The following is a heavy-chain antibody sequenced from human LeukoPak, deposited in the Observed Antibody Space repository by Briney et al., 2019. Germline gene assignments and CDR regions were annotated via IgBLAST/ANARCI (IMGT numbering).Heavy chain of an antibody. Sequence: ASVKVSCTASGYTFTGYYMHWVRQAPGQGLEWMRRINPNNGATNYAQKLQGRVTITGDTSISTAYMELSSLRSDDTAVYYCTRESGSYHGNDYWGQGTLVTVSS. J-gene: IGHJ4*02. V-gene: IGHV1-2*06. D-gene: IGHD1-26*01. CDR2: INPNNGAT. CDR1: GYTFTGYY. CDR3: TRESGSYHGNDY.